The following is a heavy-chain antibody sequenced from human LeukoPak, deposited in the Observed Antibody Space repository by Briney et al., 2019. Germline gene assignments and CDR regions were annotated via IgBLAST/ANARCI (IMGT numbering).Heavy chain of an antibody. CDR1: GGSISNYF. J-gene: IGHJ4*02. D-gene: IGHD3-22*01. Sequence: PSETLSLTCTVSGGSISNYFWSWIRQPPGKGLEWIGYIYYSGSTNYNPSLKSRVTISIDTSKNQFSLKLSSVTAADTAVYYFAWYYSDSSGYKLDYWGQGTLVTISS. CDR3: AWYYSDSSGYKLDY. CDR2: IYYSGST. V-gene: IGHV4-59*01.